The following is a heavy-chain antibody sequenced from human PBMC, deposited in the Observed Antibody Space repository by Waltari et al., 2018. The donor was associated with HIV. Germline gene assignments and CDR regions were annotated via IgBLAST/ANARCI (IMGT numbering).Heavy chain of an antibody. Sequence: QVQLVQSGAEVKKPGSSVKVSCKASGGTFSSYAISWVRQAPGQGLEWMGGIIPIFGTANDAQNFQGRVTITADKSTSTAYMELSSLRSEDTAVYYCARGLLAYCGGDCYSLDYWGQGTLVTVSS. V-gene: IGHV1-69*06. D-gene: IGHD2-21*02. CDR2: IIPIFGTA. CDR3: ARGLLAYCGGDCYSLDY. J-gene: IGHJ4*02. CDR1: GGTFSSYA.